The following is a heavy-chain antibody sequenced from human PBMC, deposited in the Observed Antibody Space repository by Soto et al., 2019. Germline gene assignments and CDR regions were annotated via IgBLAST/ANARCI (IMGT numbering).Heavy chain of an antibody. CDR1: EFPFSDSY. Sequence: EVQLLESGGGLIQPGESLRLSCSTSEFPFSDSYIDWVRQPPGKGLEWVGRTKNKAASYATEYAASVKGKFSISRDPSQNSLSLQMNRLTIDDTAVYYWTAWGWGSDFGAAWGPGTQVIVSS. CDR3: TAWGWGSDFGAA. V-gene: IGHV3-72*01. CDR2: TKNKAASYAT. D-gene: IGHD2-21*01. J-gene: IGHJ4*02.